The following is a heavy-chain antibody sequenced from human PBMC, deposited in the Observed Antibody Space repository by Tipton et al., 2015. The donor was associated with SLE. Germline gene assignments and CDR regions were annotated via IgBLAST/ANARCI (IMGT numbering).Heavy chain of an antibody. V-gene: IGHV3-53*04. CDR1: GFTVSSNY. CDR3: ARDPPYYGSGSIPGD. D-gene: IGHD3-10*01. J-gene: IGHJ4*02. CDR2: IYSGGTT. Sequence: QLVQSGGGLVQPGGSLRLSCAASGFTVSSNYMSWVRQAPGKGLEWVSVIYSGGTTHYADSVKGRFTISRDNSKNTLYLQMNSLRPEDTAVYYCARDPPYYGSGSIPGDWGQGTLVTVSS.